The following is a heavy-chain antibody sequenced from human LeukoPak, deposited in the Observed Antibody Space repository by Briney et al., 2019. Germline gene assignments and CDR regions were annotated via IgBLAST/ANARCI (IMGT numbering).Heavy chain of an antibody. CDR3: ARGGTMVRGVIIQMDV. CDR2: IYPGDSDT. D-gene: IGHD3-10*01. Sequence: GESLKISCKGSGYSFTSYWIGWVRQMPGKGLEWMGIIYPGDSDTRYSPSFQGQVTISADKSISTAYLQWSSLKASDTATYYCARGGTMVRGVIIQMDVWGKGTTVTVSS. V-gene: IGHV5-51*01. CDR1: GYSFTSYW. J-gene: IGHJ6*04.